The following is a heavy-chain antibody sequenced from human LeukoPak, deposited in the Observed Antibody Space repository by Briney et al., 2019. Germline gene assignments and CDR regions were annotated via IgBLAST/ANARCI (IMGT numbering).Heavy chain of an antibody. D-gene: IGHD2-2*01. CDR3: ARVAGYCSSTSCYPNWFDP. CDR1: GYTFTSYD. CDR2: MNPNSGNT. J-gene: IGHJ5*02. V-gene: IGHV1-8*03. Sequence: ASVEVSCKASGYTFTSYDINWVRQATGQGLEWMGWMNPNSGNTGYAQKFQGRVTITRNTSISTAYMELSSLRSEDTAVYYCARVAGYCSSTSCYPNWFDPWGQGTLVTVSS.